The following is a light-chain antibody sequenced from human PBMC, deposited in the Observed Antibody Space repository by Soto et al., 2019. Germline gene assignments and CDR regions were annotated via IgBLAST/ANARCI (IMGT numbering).Light chain of an antibody. CDR2: GNS. V-gene: IGLV1-40*01. CDR3: QSYDNSLSGLWV. J-gene: IGLJ3*02. Sequence: QSVLTQPPSVSGAPGQRVTISCTGSSSNIGAGYDVHWYQQLPGTAPKLLIYGNSNRPSGVPDRFSGSKSGTSASLDTTGLQAEDEADYYCQSYDNSLSGLWVFGGGTKLTVL. CDR1: SSNIGAGYD.